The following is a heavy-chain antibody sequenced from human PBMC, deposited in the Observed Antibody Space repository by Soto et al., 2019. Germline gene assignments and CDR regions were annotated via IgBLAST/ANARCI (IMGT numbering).Heavy chain of an antibody. J-gene: IGHJ6*02. D-gene: IGHD3-10*01. CDR3: ARTRLRQYYYRMAV. CDR1: GYSFANYW. Sequence: GESLKISCQGSGYSFANYWIAWVRQMPGKGLEWVGVIYPGDSDTRYSPSFRGQVTISADKSISHVYLQWSSLKASDTATYYCARTRLRQYYYRMAVWGQGTTVPVSS. V-gene: IGHV5-51*01. CDR2: IYPGDSDT.